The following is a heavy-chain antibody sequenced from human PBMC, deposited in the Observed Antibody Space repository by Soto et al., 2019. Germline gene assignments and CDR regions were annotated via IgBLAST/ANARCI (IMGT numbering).Heavy chain of an antibody. CDR3: ARGLSVSAAGTGYYFDY. CDR1: GGSISSGAYH. CDR2: VYSSGSP. V-gene: IGHV4-31*03. Sequence: QVQLQESGPGLVKPSQTLSLTCTVSGGSISSGAYHWSWIRQSPGKGLEWIGYVYSSGSPYYSPSLRSRVSISLDTSKYQFSLNLTSVTAADTAVYYCARGLSVSAAGTGYYFDYWGQGIPVTVSS. J-gene: IGHJ4*02. D-gene: IGHD6-13*01.